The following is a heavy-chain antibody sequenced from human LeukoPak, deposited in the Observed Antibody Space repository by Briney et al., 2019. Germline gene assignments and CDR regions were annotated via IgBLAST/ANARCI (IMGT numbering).Heavy chain of an antibody. V-gene: IGHV3-7*01. CDR1: GLSFSRCW. CDR3: ARRYCSSTSCYRPYYYYGMDV. D-gene: IGHD2-2*01. Sequence: GGSLRLSCAASGLSFSRCWMSWVRQAPGKGLEWVANINQDGSEKYYVDSVKGRFTISRDNAKNSLYLQMNSLRAEDTAVYYCARRYCSSTSCYRPYYYYGMDVWGQGTTVTVSS. CDR2: INQDGSEK. J-gene: IGHJ6*02.